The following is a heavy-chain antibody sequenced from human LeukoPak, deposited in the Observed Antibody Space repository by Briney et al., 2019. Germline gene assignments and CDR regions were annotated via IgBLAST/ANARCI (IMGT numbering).Heavy chain of an antibody. CDR3: ARLRVGATGGGFDY. CDR1: GGTISSSSYY. V-gene: IGHV4-39*01. Sequence: SETLSLTCTVSGGTISSSSYYWGWIRQPPGKGLEWIGSIYYSGSTYYNPSLKSRVTISVDTSKNQFSLKLSSVTAADTAVYYCARLRVGATGGGFDYWGQGTLVTVSS. J-gene: IGHJ4*02. CDR2: IYYSGST. D-gene: IGHD1-26*01.